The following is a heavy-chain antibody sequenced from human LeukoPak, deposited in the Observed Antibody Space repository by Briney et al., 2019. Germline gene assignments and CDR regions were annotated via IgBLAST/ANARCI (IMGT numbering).Heavy chain of an antibody. V-gene: IGHV4-34*01. CDR3: ASSKPGYCSGGSCYPDY. D-gene: IGHD2-15*01. CDR1: GGSLSGYY. J-gene: IGHJ4*02. Sequence: PSETLSLTCAVYGGSLSGYYWSWTRQPPGKGLEWIGEINHSGSTDYNPSLKSRVTISVDTSKNQFSLKLSSVTAADTAVYYCASSKPGYCSGGSCYPDYWGQGTLVTVSS. CDR2: INHSGST.